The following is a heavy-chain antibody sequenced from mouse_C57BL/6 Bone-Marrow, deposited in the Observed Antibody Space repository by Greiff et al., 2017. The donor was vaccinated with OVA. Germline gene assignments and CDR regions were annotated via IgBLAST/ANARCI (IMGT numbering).Heavy chain of an antibody. CDR1: GYTFTSYW. J-gene: IGHJ1*03. CDR3: ARFRGLQLNWDFEV. V-gene: IGHV1-53*01. D-gene: IGHD2-2*01. Sequence: QVQLQQPGTELVKPGASVKLSCKASGYTFTSYWMHWVKQRPGQGLEWIGNINPSNGGTNYNEKFKSKATLTVDKSSSTAYMQLSSLTSEDSAVYYGARFRGLQLNWDFEVWGTGTTVTVSS. CDR2: INPSNGGT.